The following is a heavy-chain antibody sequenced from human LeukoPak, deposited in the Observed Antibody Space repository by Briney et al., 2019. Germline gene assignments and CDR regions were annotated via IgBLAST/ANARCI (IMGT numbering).Heavy chain of an antibody. J-gene: IGHJ4*02. CDR1: GFTFSSYS. V-gene: IGHV3-21*01. D-gene: IGHD6-19*01. CDR2: VSSTSSFI. Sequence: GGSLRLSCAASGFTFSSYSINCVRQAPGKGLEWVSCVSSTSSFIYYADSVKGRFTISRDNAKNSLYLQMNSLRAEDTAVYYCARRSIAVAFDYWGQGTLVTVSS. CDR3: ARRSIAVAFDY.